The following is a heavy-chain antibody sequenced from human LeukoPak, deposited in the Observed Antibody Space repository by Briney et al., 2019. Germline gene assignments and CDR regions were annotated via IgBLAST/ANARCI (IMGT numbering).Heavy chain of an antibody. CDR1: GNYW. J-gene: IGHJ4*02. D-gene: IGHD2/OR15-2a*01. V-gene: IGHV3-74*01. CDR3: VSFYETY. CDR2: INSDGSWT. Sequence: GGSLRLSCAASGNYWMHWVRQAPGKGLVWVSHINSDGSWTSYADSVKGRFTISKDNAKNTEYLQMNSLRAEDTAVYYCVSFYETYWGRGTLVTVSS.